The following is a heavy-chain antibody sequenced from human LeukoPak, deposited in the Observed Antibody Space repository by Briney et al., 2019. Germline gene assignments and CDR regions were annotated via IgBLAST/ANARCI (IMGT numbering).Heavy chain of an antibody. D-gene: IGHD1-26*01. Sequence: PGGSLRLSCAASGFTFSSYNMNWVRQAPGKGLEWVSSITSSSTYIYYADSVKGRFTISRDNARNSLSLQMNSLRAEDTAVYYCARDPYSGSYGKEYYYYMDVWGKGTTVTISS. V-gene: IGHV3-21*01. CDR3: ARDPYSGSYGKEYYYYMDV. CDR2: ITSSSTYI. J-gene: IGHJ6*03. CDR1: GFTFSSYN.